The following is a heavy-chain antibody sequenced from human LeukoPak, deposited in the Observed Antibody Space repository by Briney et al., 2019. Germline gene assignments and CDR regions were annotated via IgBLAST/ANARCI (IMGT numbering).Heavy chain of an antibody. D-gene: IGHD5-12*01. J-gene: IGHJ4*02. V-gene: IGHV3-23*01. CDR2: ISGSGSST. Sequence: PGRSLRLSCAASGFTFSHYAMHWVRQAPGKGLEWVSVISGSGSSTYYADSVKGRFTISRDNSKNTLYLQMNSLRAEDTAVYYCAKGGGSNPFDYWGQGTLVTVSS. CDR1: GFTFSHYA. CDR3: AKGGGSNPFDY.